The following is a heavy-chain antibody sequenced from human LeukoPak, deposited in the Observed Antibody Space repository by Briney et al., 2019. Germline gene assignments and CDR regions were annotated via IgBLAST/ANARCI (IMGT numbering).Heavy chain of an antibody. J-gene: IGHJ4*02. CDR3: ARAEASVTAFDF. CDR1: GFTFDGYT. D-gene: IGHD2-21*02. V-gene: IGHV3-21*01. Sequence: GGSLRLSCGASGFTFDGYTMNWVRQAPGKGLEWVASTSSRSDYIYYADSVRGRFTVSRENAKNSLSLQMNTLRAEDTATYYCARAEASVTAFDFWGQGTLVTVSS. CDR2: TSSRSDYI.